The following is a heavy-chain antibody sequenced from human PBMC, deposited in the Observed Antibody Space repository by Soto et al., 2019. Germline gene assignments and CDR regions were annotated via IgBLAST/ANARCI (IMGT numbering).Heavy chain of an antibody. J-gene: IGHJ4*02. D-gene: IGHD5-12*01. CDR3: ARGGVATIFSPLFDY. V-gene: IGHV1-69*13. CDR1: GGTFSSYA. CDR2: IIPIFGTA. Sequence: SVKVSCKASGGTFSSYAISWVRQAPGQGLEWMGGIIPIFGTANYAQKFQGRVTITADESTSTAYMELSSLRSEDTAVYYCARGGVATIFSPLFDYWGQGTLVTVAS.